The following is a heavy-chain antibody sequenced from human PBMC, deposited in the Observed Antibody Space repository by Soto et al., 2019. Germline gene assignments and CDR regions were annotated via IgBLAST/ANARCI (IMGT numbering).Heavy chain of an antibody. J-gene: IGHJ6*02. Sequence: SLTCAVSGGSISSSNWWSWVRQPPGKGLEWIGEIYHSGSTNYNPSLKSRVTISVDKSKNQFSLKLSSVTAADTAVYYCTQTRVRNYYGMDVWGQGTTVTVSS. D-gene: IGHD2-21*01. CDR3: TQTRVRNYYGMDV. CDR2: IYHSGST. CDR1: GGSISSSNW. V-gene: IGHV4-4*02.